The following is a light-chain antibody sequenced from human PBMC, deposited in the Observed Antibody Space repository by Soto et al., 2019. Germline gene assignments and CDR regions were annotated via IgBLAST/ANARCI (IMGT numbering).Light chain of an antibody. CDR2: KAS. V-gene: IGKV1-5*03. CDR1: QTISSW. J-gene: IGKJ2*01. CDR3: QQYDGHPYT. Sequence: DIQMTQSPSTLSGSVGDRVTITCRASQTISSWLAWYQQKPGKAPKLLIYKASTLKSGVPSRFSGSGSGTEFTLTISSLQPDDFATYYCQQYDGHPYTFGQGTKLEI.